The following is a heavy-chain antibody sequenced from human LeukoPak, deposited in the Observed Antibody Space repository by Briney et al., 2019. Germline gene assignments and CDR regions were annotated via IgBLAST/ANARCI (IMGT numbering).Heavy chain of an antibody. CDR1: GFTFSSYA. CDR2: IRSKAFGATT. V-gene: IGHV3-49*04. D-gene: IGHD6-13*01. CDR3: SRLHMRSSSWVNRKTIVNAFDI. Sequence: QPGGSLRLSCAASGFTFSSYAMSWVRPAPGKGLEWVGFIRSKAFGATTDYAASVKGRFTISRDDSKSIAYPQMNILRSEDTAVYYSSRLHMRSSSWVNRKTIVNAFDIWGQGTMVTVSS. J-gene: IGHJ3*02.